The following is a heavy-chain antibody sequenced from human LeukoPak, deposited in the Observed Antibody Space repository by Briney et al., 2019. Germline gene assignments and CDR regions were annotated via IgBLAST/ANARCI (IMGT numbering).Heavy chain of an antibody. D-gene: IGHD3-10*01. CDR2: IFYSGSV. CDR1: GGSMSPLY. V-gene: IGHV4-59*11. J-gene: IGHJ4*02. Sequence: SETPSLTCTVSGGSMSPLYWGWIRQPPGKGLEFIGYIFYSGSVNLNPSLKSRVTLSVDTSKNQISLKLNSVTAADTALYYCARGGVAAKYYFDFWGQGTLVTVSS. CDR3: ARGGVAAKYYFDF.